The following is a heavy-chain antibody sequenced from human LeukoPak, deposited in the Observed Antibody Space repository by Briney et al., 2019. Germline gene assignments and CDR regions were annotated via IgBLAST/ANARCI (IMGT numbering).Heavy chain of an antibody. J-gene: IGHJ4*02. Sequence: SVTVSCKASGGTFSSYAISWVRQAPGQGLEWMGGIIPIFGTANYAQKFQGRVTITAVESMSTAYMELSSLRSEDTAVYYCARGWLAETTVVTPYNYWGQGTLVTVSS. CDR2: IIPIFGTA. D-gene: IGHD4-23*01. V-gene: IGHV1-69*13. CDR1: GGTFSSYA. CDR3: ARGWLAETTVVTPYNY.